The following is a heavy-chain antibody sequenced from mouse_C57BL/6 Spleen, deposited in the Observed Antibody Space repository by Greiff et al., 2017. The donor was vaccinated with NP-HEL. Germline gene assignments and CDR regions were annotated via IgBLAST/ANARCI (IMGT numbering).Heavy chain of an antibody. CDR3: ARTIGYDAYAMDY. D-gene: IGHD2-2*01. V-gene: IGHV2-2*01. Sequence: QVHVKQSGPGLVQPSQSLSITCTVSGFSLTSYGVHWVRQSPGKGLEWLGVIWSGGSTDYNAAFISRLSISKDNSKSQVFFKMNSLQADDTAIYYCARTIGYDAYAMDYWGQGTSVTVSS. CDR1: GFSLTSYG. J-gene: IGHJ4*01. CDR2: IWSGGST.